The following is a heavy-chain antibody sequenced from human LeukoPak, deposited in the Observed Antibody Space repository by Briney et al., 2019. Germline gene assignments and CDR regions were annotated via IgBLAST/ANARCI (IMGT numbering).Heavy chain of an antibody. CDR2: ISGSGGSR. J-gene: IGHJ4*02. Sequence: GGTLRLSCAASGFTFSSYGMSWVRQAPGKGLEWVSAISGSGGSRYYADSVKGRFTISRDNSKNTLYLQMNSLRAEDTAVYYCAKDSSGYSDYFDYCGQGTLVTVSS. V-gene: IGHV3-23*01. CDR3: AKDSSGYSDYFDY. D-gene: IGHD3-22*01. CDR1: GFTFSSYG.